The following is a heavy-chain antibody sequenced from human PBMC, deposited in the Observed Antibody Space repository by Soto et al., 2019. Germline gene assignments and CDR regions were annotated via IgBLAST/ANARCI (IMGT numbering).Heavy chain of an antibody. J-gene: IGHJ5*02. CDR2: IYTSGST. D-gene: IGHD2-15*01. CDR1: GGSISSYY. V-gene: IGHV4-4*07. Sequence: PSETLSLTCTVSGGSISSYYWSWIRQPAGKGLEWIVRIYTSGSTNYNPSLKSRVTMSVETSKNQFSLKLSSVTAADTAVYYCARDPALGYCSGGSCYRGGWFDXWGQGTLVTVSX. CDR3: ARDPALGYCSGGSCYRGGWFDX.